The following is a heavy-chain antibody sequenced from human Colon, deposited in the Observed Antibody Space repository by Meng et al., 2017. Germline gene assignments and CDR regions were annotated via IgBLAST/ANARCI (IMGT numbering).Heavy chain of an antibody. CDR2: IRIKRDGGTT. CDR3: TTVDYGDPWS. J-gene: IGHJ5*02. D-gene: IGHD4-17*01. V-gene: IGHV3-15*01. CDR1: GFTFSDVW. Sequence: VWLWGCGGGLVRPWGSLMLSCAASGFTFSDVWMSWVRQAPGKGLEWVGRIRIKRDGGTTDYAAPVKGRFTISRDDSKNTLYLQMNSLKIEDTAMYYCTTVDYGDPWSWGQGTLVTVSS.